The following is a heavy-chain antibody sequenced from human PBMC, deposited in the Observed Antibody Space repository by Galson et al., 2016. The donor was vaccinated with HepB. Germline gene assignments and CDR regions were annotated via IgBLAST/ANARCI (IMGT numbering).Heavy chain of an antibody. J-gene: IGHJ4*02. CDR2: IKEDGSEE. Sequence: SLRLSCAASAFTFTNYGMTWVRQAPGKGLEWVANIKEDGSEEYYVDSVKGRFTISRDNAKNSLYLQMNRLRAEDTAVYYCAKKWSYGDYSYFDYWGQGTLVTVSS. D-gene: IGHD4-17*01. CDR1: AFTFTNYG. V-gene: IGHV3-7*01. CDR3: AKKWSYGDYSYFDY.